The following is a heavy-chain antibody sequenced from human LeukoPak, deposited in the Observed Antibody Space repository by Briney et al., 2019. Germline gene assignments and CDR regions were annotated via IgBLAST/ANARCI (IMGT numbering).Heavy chain of an antibody. CDR2: IKQDGGQI. Sequence: GGSLRLSCAASEFTFSSYWMSWVRQAPGKGLEWVANIKQDGGQIYYLDSVKGRFTVSRDNAKNSLYLQMNSLRAEDTAVYYCARLGARQTLEYWGQGTLVTVSS. D-gene: IGHD4-17*01. CDR1: EFTFSSYW. J-gene: IGHJ4*02. V-gene: IGHV3-7*01. CDR3: ARLGARQTLEY.